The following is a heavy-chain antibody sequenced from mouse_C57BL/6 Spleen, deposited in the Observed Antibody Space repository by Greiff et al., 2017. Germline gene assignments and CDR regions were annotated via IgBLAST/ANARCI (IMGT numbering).Heavy chain of an antibody. CDR1: GYTFTSYW. V-gene: IGHV1-69*01. D-gene: IGHD4-1*01. J-gene: IGHJ2*01. CDR3: ARGGSGYFDY. Sequence: VQLLESGAELVMPGASVKMSCKASGYTFTSYWMHWVKQRPGQGLEWIGDIDPSDSNTNYNQKFKGKATLTVDKSSSTAYMQLSSLTSEDAAVYYCARGGSGYFDYWGQGTTLTVSS. CDR2: IDPSDSNT.